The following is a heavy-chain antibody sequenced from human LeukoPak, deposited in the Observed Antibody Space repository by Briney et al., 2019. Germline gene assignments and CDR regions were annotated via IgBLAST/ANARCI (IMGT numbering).Heavy chain of an antibody. Sequence: GGSLRLSCAASGFTYAYSMNWVRQAPGKGLEWVSSISSSSSYIYYADSVKGRFTISRDNAKNSLYLQMNSLRAEDTAVYYCARDQGSADYYDSSGYYSRGVDYWGQGTLVTVSS. J-gene: IGHJ4*02. CDR3: ARDQGSADYYDSSGYYSRGVDY. CDR2: ISSSSSYI. CDR1: GFTYAYS. D-gene: IGHD3-22*01. V-gene: IGHV3-21*01.